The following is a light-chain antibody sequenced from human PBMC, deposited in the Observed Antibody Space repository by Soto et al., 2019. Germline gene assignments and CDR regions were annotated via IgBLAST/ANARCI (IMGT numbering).Light chain of an antibody. CDR1: SGYSNYK. CDR2: VGTGGIVG. Sequence: QLVLTQPPSASASLGASVTLTCTLSSGYSNYKVDWYQQRPGKGPRFVMRVGTGGIVGSKGDGIPVRFSVLGSGLNRYLTIKNIQEEDESDYHCGADHGSGSNFVSYVFGTGTKLTVL. CDR3: GADHGSGSNFVSYV. V-gene: IGLV9-49*01. J-gene: IGLJ1*01.